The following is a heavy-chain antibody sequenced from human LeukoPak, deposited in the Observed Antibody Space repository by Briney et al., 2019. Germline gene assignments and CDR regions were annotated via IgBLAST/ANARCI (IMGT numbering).Heavy chain of an antibody. CDR3: AKRGVVIRVILVGFHKEAYYFDS. V-gene: IGHV3-30*07. D-gene: IGHD3-22*01. Sequence: GRSLRLSCAASGFTFSGYALHWVRQAPGKGLEWVAVISSDGTNRYYADSVKGRFTISRDNPKNTLYLQMNSLRAEDTAVYFCAKRGVVIRVILVGFHKEAYYFDSWGQGALVTVSS. J-gene: IGHJ4*02. CDR1: GFTFSGYA. CDR2: ISSDGTNR.